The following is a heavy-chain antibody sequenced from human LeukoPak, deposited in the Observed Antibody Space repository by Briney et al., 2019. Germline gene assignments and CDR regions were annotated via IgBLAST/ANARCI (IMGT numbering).Heavy chain of an antibody. Sequence: SVRVSCTASGGTFTSYAISWVRQAPGQGLEWMGRIIPILGIANYAQKFQGRVTITADKSTSTAYMELSSLRSDDTAVYYCARDLGVVTAPGSSMDVWGQGTTVTVSS. CDR2: IIPILGIA. CDR1: GGTFTSYA. D-gene: IGHD2-21*02. J-gene: IGHJ6*02. CDR3: ARDLGVVTAPGSSMDV. V-gene: IGHV1-69*04.